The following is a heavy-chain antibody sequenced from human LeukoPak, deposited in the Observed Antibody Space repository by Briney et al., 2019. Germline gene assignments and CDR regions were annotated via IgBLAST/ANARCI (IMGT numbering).Heavy chain of an antibody. D-gene: IGHD3-10*01. CDR3: AKDPWAYGSGPMLN. J-gene: IGHJ4*02. CDR2: ISYDGSNK. Sequence: PGGSLRLSCAPSGFTFSSYGMHWVRQAPGRGLKWVAVISYDGSNKYYADPVKGRFTISRDNSKNTLYLQMNSLRAEDTAVYYCAKDPWAYGSGPMLNWGQGTLVTVSS. V-gene: IGHV3-30*18. CDR1: GFTFSSYG.